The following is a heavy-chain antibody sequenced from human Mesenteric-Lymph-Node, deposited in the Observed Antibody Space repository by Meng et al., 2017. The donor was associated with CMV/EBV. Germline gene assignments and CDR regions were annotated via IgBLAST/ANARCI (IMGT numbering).Heavy chain of an antibody. CDR3: ARTPSWDMGGYYYYGMDV. CDR1: GFSLSTSGVG. V-gene: IGHV2-70*01. Sequence: SGPTLVKPTQTLTLTCTFSGFSLSTSGVGVVWIRQPPGKALEWLALIDWDDDKYYSTSLKTRLTISKDTSKNQVVLTMTNMDPVDTATYYCARTPSWDMGGYYYYGMDVWGQGTTVTVSS. J-gene: IGHJ6*02. D-gene: IGHD2-2*01. CDR2: IDWDDDK.